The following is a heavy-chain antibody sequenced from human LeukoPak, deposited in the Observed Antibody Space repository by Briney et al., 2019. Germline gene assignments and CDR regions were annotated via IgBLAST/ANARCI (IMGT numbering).Heavy chain of an antibody. D-gene: IGHD6-6*01. V-gene: IGHV3-21*01. CDR1: GFTFSSYS. Sequence: GGSLRLSCAASGFTFSSYSMNWVRQAPGKGLEWVSSISSSSSYIYYADSVKGRFTISRDNAKNSLYLQMNSLRAEDTAVYYCARDDDQWQLVVRTLVWWGQGTLVTVSS. CDR3: ARDDDQWQLVVRTLVW. J-gene: IGHJ4*02. CDR2: ISSSSSYI.